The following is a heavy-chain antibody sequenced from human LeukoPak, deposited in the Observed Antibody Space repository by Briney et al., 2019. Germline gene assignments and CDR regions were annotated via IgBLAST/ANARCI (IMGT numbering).Heavy chain of an antibody. V-gene: IGHV1-3*01. CDR1: GYTFTSYA. CDR2: INAGNGNT. Sequence: ASVKVSCKASGYTFTSYAMHWVRQAPGQRLEWMGWINAGNGNTKYSQKFQGRVTITRDTSASTAYMELSSLRSEDTAVYYCARDTLSMVRGVPFDYWGQGTLVTVSS. D-gene: IGHD3-10*01. CDR3: ARDTLSMVRGVPFDY. J-gene: IGHJ4*02.